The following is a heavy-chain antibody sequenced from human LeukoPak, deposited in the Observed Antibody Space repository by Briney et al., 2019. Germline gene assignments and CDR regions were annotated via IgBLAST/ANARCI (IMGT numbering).Heavy chain of an antibody. CDR3: ARDTYYYDSSGYYYDH. Sequence: ASVKVSCKASGYSFTGYSMHWVRQAPGQGLEWMGWINPNSGGTNYAQKFQGRVTMTRDTSISTAYMELSRLRSDDTAVYYCARDTYYYDSSGYYYDHWGQGTLVTVSS. D-gene: IGHD3-22*01. CDR1: GYSFTGYS. CDR2: INPNSGGT. V-gene: IGHV1-2*02. J-gene: IGHJ5*02.